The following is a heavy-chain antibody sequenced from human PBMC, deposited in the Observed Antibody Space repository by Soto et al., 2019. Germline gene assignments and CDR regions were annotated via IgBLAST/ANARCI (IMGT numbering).Heavy chain of an antibody. Sequence: PGGSLRLSCAASGFTFSSYAMSWVRQAPGKGLEWVSAISGSGGSTYYADSVKGRFTISRDNSKNTLYLQMNSLRAEDTAVYYCVKAVALIPIFGVAFDYWGQGTLVTV. CDR1: GFTFSSYA. CDR3: VKAVALIPIFGVAFDY. CDR2: ISGSGGST. V-gene: IGHV3-23*01. J-gene: IGHJ4*02. D-gene: IGHD3-3*01.